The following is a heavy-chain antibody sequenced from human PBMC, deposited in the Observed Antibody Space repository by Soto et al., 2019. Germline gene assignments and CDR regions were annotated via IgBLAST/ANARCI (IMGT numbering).Heavy chain of an antibody. V-gene: IGHV1-2*04. CDR1: GYTFTGYY. J-gene: IGHJ6*02. D-gene: IGHD5-12*01. CDR2: INPNSGGT. CDR3: AREKVEMATIDYYYGMDV. Sequence: ASVKVSCKASGYTFTGYYMHRVRQAPGQGLEWMGWINPNSGGTNYAQKFQGWVTMTRDTSISTAYMELSRLRSDDTAVYYCAREKVEMATIDYYYGMDVWGQGTTVTVSS.